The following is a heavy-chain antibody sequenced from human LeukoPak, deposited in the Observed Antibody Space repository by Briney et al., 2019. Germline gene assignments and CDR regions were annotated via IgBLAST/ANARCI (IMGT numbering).Heavy chain of an antibody. J-gene: IGHJ4*02. CDR3: AREAPRGDFDY. Sequence: GGSLRLSCAASGFTFSSYGMHWVRQAPGKGLEWVAVIWYDGSNKYYADSVKGRFTISRDNSKNTLYLQMNSLRAEDTAVYYCAREAPRGDFDYWGQGTLVTVSS. V-gene: IGHV3-33*01. CDR2: IWYDGSNK. CDR1: GFTFSSYG.